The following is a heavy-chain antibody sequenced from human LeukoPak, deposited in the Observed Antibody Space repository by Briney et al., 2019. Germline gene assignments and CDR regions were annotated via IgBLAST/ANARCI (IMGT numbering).Heavy chain of an antibody. CDR1: GYTFADYY. J-gene: IGHJ4*02. CDR3: ARDKLYHDY. Sequence: ASVKVSCKASGYTFADYYIHWVRQAPGQGLEWMGWINPNSGGTNYAQKFQGRVTMTRDTSISTAYMELSRLRADDTAVYYCARDKLYHDYWGQGTLVTVSS. CDR2: INPNSGGT. V-gene: IGHV1-2*02. D-gene: IGHD2-8*01.